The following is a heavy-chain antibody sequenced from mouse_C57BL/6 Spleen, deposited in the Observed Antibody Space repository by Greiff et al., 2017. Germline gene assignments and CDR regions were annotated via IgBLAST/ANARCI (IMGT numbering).Heavy chain of an antibody. CDR3: ARLDYYGNYAAY. Sequence: QVQLKQPGAELVRPGSSVKLSCKASGYTFTSYWMDWVKQRPGQGLEWIGNIYPSASEPHSTQKFQDKATLTVDKSSSTAYMQLSSLTSEDSAVYYCARLDYYGNYAAYWGQGTLVTVSA. J-gene: IGHJ3*01. V-gene: IGHV1-61*01. CDR1: GYTFTSYW. D-gene: IGHD2-1*01. CDR2: IYPSASEP.